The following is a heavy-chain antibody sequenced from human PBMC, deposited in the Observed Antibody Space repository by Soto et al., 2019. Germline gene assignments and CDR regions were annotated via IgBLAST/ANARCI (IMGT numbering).Heavy chain of an antibody. CDR1: DHTFTYYG. Sequence: QVQLLQSGGEVKKPGASVKVSCNSSDHTFTYYGINWVRRAPGQGLEWMGWISGYNGNTKYAQKFQGRVTMSAETSTRTAYVEMRSLRSDDPAVYFWAATGGHYFGLDVWGQGTTVTVSS. CDR3: AATGGHYFGLDV. V-gene: IGHV1-18*01. CDR2: ISGYNGNT. D-gene: IGHD2-8*02. J-gene: IGHJ6*02.